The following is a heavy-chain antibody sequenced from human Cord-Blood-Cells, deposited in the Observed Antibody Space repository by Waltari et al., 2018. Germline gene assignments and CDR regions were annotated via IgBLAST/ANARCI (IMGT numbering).Heavy chain of an antibody. CDR2: INPNRGGT. V-gene: IGHV1-2*06. CDR3: ARDGWEYQLLPLGY. J-gene: IGHJ4*02. Sequence: QVQLVQSGAEVKKPGASVKVSCKASGYTFTGYYMHWVRQAPGQGLEWMGRINPNRGGTNYAQKFQGRVTMTRDTSISTAYMELSRLRSDDTAVYYCARDGWEYQLLPLGYWGQGTLVTVSS. CDR1: GYTFTGYY. D-gene: IGHD2-2*01.